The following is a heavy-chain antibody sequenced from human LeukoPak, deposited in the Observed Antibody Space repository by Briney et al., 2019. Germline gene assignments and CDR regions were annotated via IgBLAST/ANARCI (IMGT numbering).Heavy chain of an antibody. D-gene: IGHD4-17*01. J-gene: IGHJ4*02. V-gene: IGHV4-30-2*01. CDR1: GASISSGDYY. CDR2: IYDNGRT. CDR3: ARSGYGDGDYFDY. Sequence: PSETLSLTCTVSGASISSGDYYWTWIRQPPGKGLEWIGYIYDNGRTDFNPSLKSRVTISVDTSKSQFSLKLSSVTAADTAVYYCARSGYGDGDYFDYWGQGTLVTVSS.